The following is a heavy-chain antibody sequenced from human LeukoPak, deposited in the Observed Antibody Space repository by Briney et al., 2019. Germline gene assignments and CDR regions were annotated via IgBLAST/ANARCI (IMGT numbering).Heavy chain of an antibody. CDR3: VKGGGSYYDILTGQEGFDY. CDR1: GFTFSSYS. CDR2: ISSSSSYI. V-gene: IGHV3-21*01. J-gene: IGHJ4*02. Sequence: GGSLRLSCAASGFTFSSYSMNWVRQAPGKGLEWVSSISSSSSYIYYADSVKGRFTISRDNSKNTLYLQMSSLRAEDTAVYYCVKGGGSYYDILTGQEGFDYWGQGTLVTVSS. D-gene: IGHD3-9*01.